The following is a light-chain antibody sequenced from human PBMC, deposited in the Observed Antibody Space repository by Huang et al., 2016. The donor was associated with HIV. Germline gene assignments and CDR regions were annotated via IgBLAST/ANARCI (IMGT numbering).Light chain of an antibody. CDR2: GAS. Sequence: IQMTQSPASLSASVGDRVTISCQASQDIRNSLNWYQQKPGKAPTLLIDGASNLETGVPSRFSGNGSGTDFTITISSLQSEDIATYYCQQYDNLYTFGQGTKLEIK. CDR1: QDIRNS. J-gene: IGKJ2*01. V-gene: IGKV1-33*01. CDR3: QQYDNLYT.